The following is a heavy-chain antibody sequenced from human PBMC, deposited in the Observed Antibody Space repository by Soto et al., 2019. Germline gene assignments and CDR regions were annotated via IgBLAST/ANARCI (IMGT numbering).Heavy chain of an antibody. V-gene: IGHV4-34*01. CDR2: INHSGST. J-gene: IGHJ4*02. D-gene: IGHD3-10*01. CDR1: GGSFSGYY. Sequence: PSETLSLTCAVYGGSFSGYYWSWIRQPPGKGLEWIGEINHSGSTNYNPSLKSRVTISVDTSKNQFSLKLSSVTAADTAVYYCARRGDYFDHWGQGTLVTVSS. CDR3: ARRGDYFDH.